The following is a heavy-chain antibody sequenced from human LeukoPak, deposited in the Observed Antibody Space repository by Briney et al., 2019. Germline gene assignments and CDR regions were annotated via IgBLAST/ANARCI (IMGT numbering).Heavy chain of an antibody. V-gene: IGHV4-59*08. CDR1: GGSISSYY. Sequence: SENLSLTCTVSGGSISSYYWSWIRQPPGKGLEWIGYIHYSGSTTYNPSLKSRVTISVDTSKNQFSLRLSSVTAADTAVYCCARLQTGTVDYWGQGTLVTVSS. J-gene: IGHJ4*02. CDR2: IHYSGST. CDR3: ARLQTGTVDY. D-gene: IGHD1/OR15-1a*01.